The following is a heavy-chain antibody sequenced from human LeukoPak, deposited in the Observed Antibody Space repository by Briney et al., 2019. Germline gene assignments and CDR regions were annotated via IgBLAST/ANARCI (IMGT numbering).Heavy chain of an antibody. CDR2: IYYSGST. D-gene: IGHD6-13*01. CDR3: ARPGIAAAGYFDY. CDR1: GGSISSSSYY. J-gene: IGHJ4*02. Sequence: PSETLSLTCTASGGSISSSSYYWGWIRQPPGKGLEWIGSIYYSGSTYYNPSLKSRVTISVDTSKNQFSLKLNSVTAADTAVYYCARPGIAAAGYFDYWGQGTLVTVSS. V-gene: IGHV4-39*01.